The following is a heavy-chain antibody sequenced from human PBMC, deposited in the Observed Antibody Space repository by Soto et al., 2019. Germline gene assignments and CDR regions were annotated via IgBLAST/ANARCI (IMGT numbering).Heavy chain of an antibody. CDR1: GFTFSSYA. CDR3: AHGGVPAAVPRWGFDF. Sequence: EVQLLESGGGLVQPGGSLRLSCAASGFTFSSYAMSWVRQAPGKGLEWVSGINAKGDSTYYADSVKGRFAVSRDNSKNTLYLRMNSLRVDDTAIYYCAHGGVPAAVPRWGFDFWGQGTLVTVSS. CDR2: INAKGDST. D-gene: IGHD2-2*01. J-gene: IGHJ4*02. V-gene: IGHV3-23*01.